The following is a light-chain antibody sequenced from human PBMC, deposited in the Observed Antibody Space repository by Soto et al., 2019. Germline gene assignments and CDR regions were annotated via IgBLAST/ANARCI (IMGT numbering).Light chain of an antibody. CDR1: QSVSSY. J-gene: IGKJ5*01. CDR2: DAS. Sequence: VLTQSPGTLSLSPGERATLCCRASQSVSSYLAWYQQKPGQAPRLLIYDASNRATGIPARFSGSGSGTDFTLTISSLEPEDFAVYYCQQRSNPITFGQGTPLEIK. CDR3: QQRSNPIT. V-gene: IGKV3-11*01.